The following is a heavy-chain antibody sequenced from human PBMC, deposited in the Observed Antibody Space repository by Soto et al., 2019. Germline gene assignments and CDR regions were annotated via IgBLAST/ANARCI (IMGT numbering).Heavy chain of an antibody. CDR1: GFTFSSYA. D-gene: IGHD3-10*01. CDR2: ISGSGGST. J-gene: IGHJ5*02. V-gene: IGHV3-23*01. CDR3: ATDSQPMVRGVRYWFDP. Sequence: QPGGSLRLSCAASGFTFSSYAMSWVRQAPGKGLEWVSAISGSGGSTYYADSVKGRFTISRDNSKNTLYLQMNSLRAEDTAVYYCATDSQPMVRGVRYWFDPWGQGTLVTVSS.